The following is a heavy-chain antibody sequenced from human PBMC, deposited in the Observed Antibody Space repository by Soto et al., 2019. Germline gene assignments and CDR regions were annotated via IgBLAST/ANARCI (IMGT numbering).Heavy chain of an antibody. Sequence: GGSLRLSCEASGFIFTNFWMHWVRQVPGKGLVWVSRIDTSGSSTSYADSVKGRFTISRDNAKNTVSLQMNSLRAEDTGVYYCAKDSWYFDLWSQGSLVTAPQ. CDR2: IDTSGSST. CDR3: AKDSWYFDL. J-gene: IGHJ4*02. D-gene: IGHD6-13*01. CDR1: GFIFTNFW. V-gene: IGHV3-74*01.